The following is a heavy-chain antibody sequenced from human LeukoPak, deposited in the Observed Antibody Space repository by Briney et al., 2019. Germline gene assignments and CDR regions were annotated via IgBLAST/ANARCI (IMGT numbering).Heavy chain of an antibody. CDR3: AAYCSGGSCYAAPYL. D-gene: IGHD2-15*01. CDR2: IIPIFGTV. V-gene: IGHV1-69*05. CDR1: GGTFSSNA. Sequence: ASVKVSCKASGGTFSSNAITWVRQAPGQGLEWMGGIIPIFGTVNYAQKFQGRVTITTDESTSTAYMELSSLRSEDTAVYYCAAYCSGGSCYAAPYLWGQGTLVTVSS. J-gene: IGHJ4*02.